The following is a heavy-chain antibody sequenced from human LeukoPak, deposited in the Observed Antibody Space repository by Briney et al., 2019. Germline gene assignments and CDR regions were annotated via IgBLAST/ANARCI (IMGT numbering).Heavy chain of an antibody. CDR1: GFTFSDYY. J-gene: IGHJ4*02. D-gene: IGHD5-18*01. Sequence: GGSLRLSCAASGFTFSDYYMRWIRQAPGKGLEWVSYISSSSSYTNYADSVKGRFTISRDNAKNSLYLQMNSLRAEDTAVYYCARGARPLWSILHFDYWGQGALVTVSS. CDR2: ISSSSSYT. CDR3: ARGARPLWSILHFDY. V-gene: IGHV3-11*05.